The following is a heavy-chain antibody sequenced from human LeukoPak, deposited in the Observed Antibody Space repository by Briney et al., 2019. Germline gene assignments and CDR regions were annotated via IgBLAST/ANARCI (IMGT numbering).Heavy chain of an antibody. Sequence: HAGGSLRLSCTASGFTFSSYWMSWVRQAPGKGLEWLANIKQDGSEKYYVDSVEGRCTISRDNAKNSLYLRMNSLRAEDTAVYYCARVRGIRGLPGILIGRFSDYYYMDVWGKGTTVTISS. J-gene: IGHJ6*03. CDR2: IKQDGSEK. CDR3: ARVRGIRGLPGILIGRFSDYYYMDV. V-gene: IGHV3-7*01. D-gene: IGHD3-9*01. CDR1: GFTFSSYW.